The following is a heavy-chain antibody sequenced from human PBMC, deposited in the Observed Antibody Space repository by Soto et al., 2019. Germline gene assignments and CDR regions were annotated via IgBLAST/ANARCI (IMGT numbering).Heavy chain of an antibody. J-gene: IGHJ4*02. V-gene: IGHV3-21*01. CDR1: GFTFRTYY. CDR3: ARQYPSSSRHFDH. Sequence: EVELVESGGCLVKPGGSLKLSCAASGFTFRTYYMIWVRQAPGKRLEWVSTISAGSSNIYYAPSVKGRFTISRDNAKNLLYLQINSLRAEDTAVYYCARQYPSSSRHFDHWGQGTLVIVSS. D-gene: IGHD6-6*01. CDR2: ISAGSSNI.